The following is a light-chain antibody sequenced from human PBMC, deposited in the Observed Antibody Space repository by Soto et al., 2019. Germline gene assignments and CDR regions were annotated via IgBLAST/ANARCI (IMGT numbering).Light chain of an antibody. CDR1: QSVSSTY. J-gene: IGKJ5*01. CDR3: QQYGSSPHT. V-gene: IGKV3-20*01. CDR2: GAS. Sequence: EILLTQSPGTLCLSPGERATLSCRASQSVSSTYLAWYQQKPGQYPRLLIYGASIRATGIPDRFSGSGSGTLFTLTISRLEPEDSAVYSCQQYGSSPHTFGQGTRLEIK.